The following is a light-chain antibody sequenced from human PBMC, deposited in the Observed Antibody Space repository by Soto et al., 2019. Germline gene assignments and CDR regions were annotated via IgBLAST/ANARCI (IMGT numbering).Light chain of an antibody. Sequence: EIVMMQSPATLSVSPGERVTLSCRASQSVSSNLAWYQQKPGQAPRLLMYGTSSRATGVPARFSGSGSGTEFTLTNSSLQSEDFAVYYCQQYNNWPLTFGGGTKVDIK. J-gene: IGKJ4*01. CDR1: QSVSSN. V-gene: IGKV3-15*01. CDR2: GTS. CDR3: QQYNNWPLT.